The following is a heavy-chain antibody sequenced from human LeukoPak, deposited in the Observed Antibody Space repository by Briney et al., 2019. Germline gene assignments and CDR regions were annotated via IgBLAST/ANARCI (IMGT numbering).Heavy chain of an antibody. CDR1: GGSISGSSYY. CDR3: ARHLGFGSYNAFDI. V-gene: IGHV4-39*01. D-gene: IGHD3-10*01. CDR2: IYYSGST. J-gene: IGHJ3*02. Sequence: SETLSLTCTVSGGSISGSSYYWGWIRQPPGKGLEWIGTIYYSGSTYYNPSLKSRVTISVDTSKNQFSMNLSSVTAADTAVYYCARHLGFGSYNAFDIWGQGTMVTVSS.